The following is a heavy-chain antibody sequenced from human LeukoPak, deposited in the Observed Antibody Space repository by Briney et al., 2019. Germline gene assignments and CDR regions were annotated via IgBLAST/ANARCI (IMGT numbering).Heavy chain of an antibody. Sequence: GGSLRLSCAASGFTFSSYGMHWVRQAPGKGLEWVAVIWYDGSNKYYADSVKGRFTISRDNSKNTLYLRMNSLRAEDTAVYYCARELDSSGYASFDYWGQGTLVTVSS. V-gene: IGHV3-33*01. CDR2: IWYDGSNK. CDR1: GFTFSSYG. CDR3: ARELDSSGYASFDY. J-gene: IGHJ4*02. D-gene: IGHD3-22*01.